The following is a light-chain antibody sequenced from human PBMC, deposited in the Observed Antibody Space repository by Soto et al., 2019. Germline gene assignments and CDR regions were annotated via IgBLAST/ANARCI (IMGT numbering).Light chain of an antibody. V-gene: IGKV1-39*01. J-gene: IGKJ4*01. Sequence: DIQMTQSPSSLSASVGDRVPITFRASQSISSYLNWYQQKPGKAPKLLIYAASSLQSGVPSRFSGSGSGTDFTLTISSLHPEDFATYYCQQSYSTPLTFGGGTKVDIK. CDR3: QQSYSTPLT. CDR1: QSISSY. CDR2: AAS.